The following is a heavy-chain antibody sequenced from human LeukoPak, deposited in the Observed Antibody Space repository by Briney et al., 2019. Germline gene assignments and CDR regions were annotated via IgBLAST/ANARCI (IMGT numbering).Heavy chain of an antibody. CDR1: GFTFSVYW. CDR3: ARAEWFGELSDY. J-gene: IGHJ4*02. D-gene: IGHD3-10*01. CDR2: IKQDGGEK. Sequence: GGSLRLSCVASGFTFSVYWMTWVRQAPGKGLEWVAHIKQDGGEKYYADSVRGRFTNSRDNAKNSLYLQMNSLRAQDTAVYYCARAEWFGELSDYWGQGTLVTVSS. V-gene: IGHV3-7*01.